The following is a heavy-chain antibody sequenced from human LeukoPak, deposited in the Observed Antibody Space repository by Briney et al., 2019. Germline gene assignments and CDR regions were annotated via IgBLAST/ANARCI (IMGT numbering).Heavy chain of an antibody. D-gene: IGHD3-22*01. CDR3: ATEGSTMRSFDI. V-gene: IGHV1-24*01. Sequence: ASVTVSCKVSGYTLTELSMHWVRQAPGKGLEWMGGFDPEDGETIYAQKFQGRVTMTEDTSTDTAYMELSSLRSEDTAVYYCATEGSTMRSFDIWGQGTMVTVSS. J-gene: IGHJ3*02. CDR1: GYTLTELS. CDR2: FDPEDGET.